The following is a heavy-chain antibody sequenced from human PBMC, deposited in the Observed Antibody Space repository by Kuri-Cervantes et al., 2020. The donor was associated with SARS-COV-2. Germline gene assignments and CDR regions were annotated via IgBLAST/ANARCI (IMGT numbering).Heavy chain of an antibody. CDR2: INSDGSST. CDR1: GFTFSSYS. J-gene: IGHJ6*02. Sequence: GGSLRLSCAASGFTFSSYSMNWVRQAPGKGLVWVSRINSDGSSTSYADSVKGRFTISRDNAKNTLYLQMNSLRAEDTAVYYCARDGYGDYVPYGMDVWGQGTTVTVSS. D-gene: IGHD4-17*01. CDR3: ARDGYGDYVPYGMDV. V-gene: IGHV3-74*01.